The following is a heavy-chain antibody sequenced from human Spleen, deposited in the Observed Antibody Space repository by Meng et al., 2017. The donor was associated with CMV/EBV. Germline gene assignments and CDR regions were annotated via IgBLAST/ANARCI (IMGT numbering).Heavy chain of an antibody. D-gene: IGHD4-23*01. V-gene: IGHV3-21*01. Sequence: GESLKISCAASGFPFSDYSMNWVRQAPGKGLEWVSSISSSSVYIYYADSVKGRFTISRDNAKNSLYLQMNSLRAEDTAVYYCARLVVTLSYYYGMDVWGQGTTVTVSS. CDR3: ARLVVTLSYYYGMDV. CDR2: ISSSSVYI. CDR1: GFPFSDYS. J-gene: IGHJ6*02.